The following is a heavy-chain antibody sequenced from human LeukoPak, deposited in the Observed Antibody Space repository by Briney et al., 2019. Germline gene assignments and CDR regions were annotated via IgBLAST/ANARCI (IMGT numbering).Heavy chain of an antibody. CDR3: STEDKYCTSTTCGDF. CDR2: MVPSSGVS. CDR1: GYTFTAYY. Sequence: ASVKVSCKASGYTFTAYYVHWVRQAPGQGLEWMGYMVPSSGVSHYSQKFQDRVTMTLDTSTSTAYLELSGLTSDDTTVYYCSTEDKYCTSTTCGDFWGQGTLVTVSS. J-gene: IGHJ4*02. D-gene: IGHD2-2*01. V-gene: IGHV1-2*02.